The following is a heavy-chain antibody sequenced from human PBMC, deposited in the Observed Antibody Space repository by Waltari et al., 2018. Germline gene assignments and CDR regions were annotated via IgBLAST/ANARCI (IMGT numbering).Heavy chain of an antibody. CDR2: IIPIFGTA. CDR1: GGIFSSYA. CDR3: ARVGIAARRVLYAFDI. D-gene: IGHD6-6*01. J-gene: IGHJ3*02. V-gene: IGHV1-69*05. Sequence: QVQLVQSGAEVKKPGSSVKVSCKASGGIFSSYAISWVRQAPGQGLEWMGGIIPIFGTANYAQKFQGRVTITTDESTSTAYMELSSLRSEDMAVYYCARVGIAARRVLYAFDIWGQGTMVTVSS.